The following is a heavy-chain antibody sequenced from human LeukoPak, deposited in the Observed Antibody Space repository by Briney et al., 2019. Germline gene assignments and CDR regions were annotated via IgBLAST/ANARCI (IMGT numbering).Heavy chain of an antibody. CDR2: ISWNSGSI. J-gene: IGHJ4*02. CDR3: AKDPLGYYGSGSYYD. V-gene: IGHV3-9*01. CDR1: GFTFDDYA. D-gene: IGHD3-10*01. Sequence: GGSLRLSCAASGFTFDDYAMHWVRQAPGKGLEWVSGISWNSGSIGYADSVKGGFTISRDNAKNSLYLQMNSLRAEDTALYYCAKDPLGYYGSGSYYDWGQGTLVTVSS.